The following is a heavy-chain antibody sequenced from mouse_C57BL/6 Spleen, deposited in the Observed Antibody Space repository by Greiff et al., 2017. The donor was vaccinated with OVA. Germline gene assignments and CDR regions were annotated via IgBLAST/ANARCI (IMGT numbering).Heavy chain of an antibody. CDR1: GYSITSGYY. Sequence: EVQLVESGPGLVKPSQSLSLTCSVTGYSITSGYYWNWIRQFPGNKLEWMGYISYDGSNNYNPSLKNRISITRDTSKNQFFLKLNSVTTEDTATYYCAREELDYYAMDYWGQGTSVTVSS. V-gene: IGHV3-6*01. CDR2: ISYDGSN. CDR3: AREELDYYAMDY. J-gene: IGHJ4*01.